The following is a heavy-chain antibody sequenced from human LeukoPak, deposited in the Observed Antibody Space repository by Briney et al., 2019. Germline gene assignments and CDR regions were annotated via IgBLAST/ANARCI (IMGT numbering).Heavy chain of an antibody. D-gene: IGHD5-24*01. Sequence: PWGSLRLSCATSGLAFSNFWMYWVRQAPGKGLEWVASIKPDGSEDFYADSVKGRFNISRDNAKNSLFLQMTNLKAEDTAVYYCAVDRRFKIFDYWGQGTLVTVSS. CDR1: GLAFSNFW. CDR2: IKPDGSED. CDR3: AVDRRFKIFDY. J-gene: IGHJ4*02. V-gene: IGHV3-7*01.